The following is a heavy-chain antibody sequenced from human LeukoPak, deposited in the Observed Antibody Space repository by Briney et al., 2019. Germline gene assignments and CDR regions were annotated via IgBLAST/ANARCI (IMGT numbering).Heavy chain of an antibody. CDR3: ARDSGGRGHFDF. D-gene: IGHD3-16*01. CDR2: IGPNNGNT. Sequence: ASVKVSCKASGYTFSSYGLSWVRQAPGQGLEWMGWIGPNNGNTNYAQNLQGRVTMTTDTSTGTAYMELRSLRSDDTAVYYCARDSGGRGHFDFWGQEPWSPSPQ. CDR1: GYTFSSYG. V-gene: IGHV1-18*01. J-gene: IGHJ4*01.